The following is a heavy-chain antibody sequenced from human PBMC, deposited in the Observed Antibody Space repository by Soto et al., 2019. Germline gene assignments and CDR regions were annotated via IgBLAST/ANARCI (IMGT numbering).Heavy chain of an antibody. CDR1: GFTFSSYS. CDR2: IISSSSYI. Sequence: EVQLVESGGGLVKPGGSLRLSCAASGFTFSSYSMNWVRQAPGKGLEWVSSIISSSSYIYYADSVKGRFTISRDKAKNSVYLQMNSLRAEDTAVYYCARGYHYYDSSGYDKWDAFDIWGQGTMVTVSS. J-gene: IGHJ3*02. V-gene: IGHV3-21*01. D-gene: IGHD3-22*01. CDR3: ARGYHYYDSSGYDKWDAFDI.